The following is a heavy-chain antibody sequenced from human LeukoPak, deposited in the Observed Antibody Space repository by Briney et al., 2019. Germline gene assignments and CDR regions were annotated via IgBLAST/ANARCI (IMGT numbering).Heavy chain of an antibody. CDR3: AGVTAADAFDI. Sequence: GASVKVSCKASGYTFTGYYMHWVRQAPGQGLEWMGRINPNSGGTNYGQKSQGRVTMTRDTSISTAYMELSRLRSDDTAVYYCAGVTAADAFDIWGQGTMVTVSS. V-gene: IGHV1-2*06. CDR2: INPNSGGT. J-gene: IGHJ3*02. D-gene: IGHD2-2*01. CDR1: GYTFTGYY.